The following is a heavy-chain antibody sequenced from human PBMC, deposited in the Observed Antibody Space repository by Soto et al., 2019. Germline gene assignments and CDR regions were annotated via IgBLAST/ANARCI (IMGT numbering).Heavy chain of an antibody. D-gene: IGHD6-19*01. CDR1: DYSYSVSTDS. V-gene: IGHV4-30-2*01. CDR2: IYQSGVT. Sequence: PSETLSLTCNMSDYSYSVSTDSWSWIRQPPGKALQWIGFIYQSGVTSYNPSLASRVSISLDRSNNQCSLKLKSVTAADTAVYFCAGMPYTSGLRFDPWGPGTLVTVSS. J-gene: IGHJ5*02. CDR3: AGMPYTSGLRFDP.